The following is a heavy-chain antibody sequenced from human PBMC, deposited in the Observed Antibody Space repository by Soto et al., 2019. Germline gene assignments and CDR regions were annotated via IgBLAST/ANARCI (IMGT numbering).Heavy chain of an antibody. V-gene: IGHV1-18*01. D-gene: IGHD3-10*01. CDR2: NSAYNGNT. CDR1: GYSFNRYG. J-gene: IGHJ6*02. CDR3: ARTQKDVLWFGDFMDV. Sequence: ASVKVSCKASGYSFNRYGISWVRQAPGQGLEWMGWNSAYNGNTNYAQKFQGRVTMTTDTSTSTAYMELRSLRSGDTAVYYCARTQKDVLWFGDFMDVWG.